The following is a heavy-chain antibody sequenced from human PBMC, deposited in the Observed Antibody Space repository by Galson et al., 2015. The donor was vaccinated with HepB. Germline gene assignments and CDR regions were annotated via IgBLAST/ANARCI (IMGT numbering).Heavy chain of an antibody. V-gene: IGHV1-8*01. D-gene: IGHD3-9*01. CDR1: GYTFTSYD. J-gene: IGHJ4*02. Sequence: SVKVSCKASGYTFTSYDINWVRQATGQGLEWMGWMNPNSGNTGYAQKFQGRVTMTRNTSISTAYMELSSLRSEDTAVYYCARASVDILTGYYGYYFDYWGQGTLVTVSS. CDR2: MNPNSGNT. CDR3: ARASVDILTGYYGYYFDY.